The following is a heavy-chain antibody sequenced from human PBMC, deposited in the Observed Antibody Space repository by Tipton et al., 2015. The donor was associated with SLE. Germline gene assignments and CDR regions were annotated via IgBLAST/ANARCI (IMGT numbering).Heavy chain of an antibody. Sequence: TLSLTCAVSGYSISSGYYWGWIRQPPGKGLEWIGNIYHSGNTYYNPSLKSRVTISVDTSKNQFSLKLSSVTAADTAVYYCTREITIFGVDDPAFDYWGQGTLVTVSS. D-gene: IGHD3-3*01. CDR3: TREITIFGVDDPAFDY. J-gene: IGHJ4*02. CDR1: GYSISSGYY. V-gene: IGHV4-38-2*02. CDR2: IYHSGNT.